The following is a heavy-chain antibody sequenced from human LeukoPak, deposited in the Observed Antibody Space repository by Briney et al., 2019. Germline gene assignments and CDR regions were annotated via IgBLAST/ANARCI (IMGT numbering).Heavy chain of an antibody. CDR1: GFTFSSYW. CDR2: IKQDGSEK. V-gene: IGHV3-7*01. CDR3: ARGVEVTMVRGVIRGLYYFDY. D-gene: IGHD3-10*01. J-gene: IGHJ4*02. Sequence: PGGSLRLSCAASGFTFSSYWMSWVRQAPGKGLEWVANIKQDGSEKYYVDSVKGRFTTSRDNAKNSLYLQMNSLRAEDTAVYYCARGVEVTMVRGVIRGLYYFDYWGQGTLVTVSS.